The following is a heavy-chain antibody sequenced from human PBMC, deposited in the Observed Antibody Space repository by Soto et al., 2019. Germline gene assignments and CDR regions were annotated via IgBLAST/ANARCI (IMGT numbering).Heavy chain of an antibody. CDR2: VTNTGDT. D-gene: IGHD3-9*01. V-gene: IGHV3-13*01. CDR3: TRSDILDV. J-gene: IGHJ6*02. Sequence: PGGSLRLSCAASGFIFSTYDMHWFRQVTGKGLEWVSTVTNTGDTHYSDSVRGRFTVSRENANNSFYLQMNSLRAGDTAVYYCTRSDILDVWGQGTTVTVSS. CDR1: GFIFSTYD.